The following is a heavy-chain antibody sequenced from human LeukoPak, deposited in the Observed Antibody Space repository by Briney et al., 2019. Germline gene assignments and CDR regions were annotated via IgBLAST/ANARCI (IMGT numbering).Heavy chain of an antibody. J-gene: IGHJ5*02. V-gene: IGHV1-69*05. CDR3: ARGHPRLRGGNWFDP. Sequence: SVKVSCKASGGTFSSYAISWVRQAPGQGLEWMGGIIPIFGTANYAQKFQGRVTITTDESTSTAYMELSSLRSEDTAVYYCARGHPRLRGGNWFDPWGQGTLVTVSS. CDR1: GGTFSSYA. D-gene: IGHD2-21*01. CDR2: IIPIFGTA.